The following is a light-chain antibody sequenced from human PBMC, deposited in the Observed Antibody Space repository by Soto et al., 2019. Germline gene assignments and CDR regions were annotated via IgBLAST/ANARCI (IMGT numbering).Light chain of an antibody. V-gene: IGLV1-44*01. CDR2: SSD. J-gene: IGLJ2*01. Sequence: QSALTQPPSASGTPGQRVTISCSGSSSNIGTNTVNWYHQLPGTAPKLLIYSSDQRPSGVPDRFSGSKSGTSASLAISGLQSEDEADYFCAAWDDSLNGVVFGGGTKVTVL. CDR3: AAWDDSLNGVV. CDR1: SSNIGTNT.